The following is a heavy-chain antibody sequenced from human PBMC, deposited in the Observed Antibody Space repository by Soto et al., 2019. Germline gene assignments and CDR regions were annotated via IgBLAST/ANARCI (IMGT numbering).Heavy chain of an antibody. CDR3: NKGSSWYSFLDEGFDL. V-gene: IGHV3-15*01. J-gene: IGHJ4*03. D-gene: IGHD6-13*01. Sequence: GGSLRLSCAASGFTFSNSGMSWVRQAPGKGLEWVCRIKSKTDGGTTEYAAPVKGRITIARDNSKNTLYLQRNSLKTEATAVYYCNKGSSWYSFLDEGFDLWGQGTLVTVSS. CDR2: IKSKTDGGTT. CDR1: GFTFSNSG.